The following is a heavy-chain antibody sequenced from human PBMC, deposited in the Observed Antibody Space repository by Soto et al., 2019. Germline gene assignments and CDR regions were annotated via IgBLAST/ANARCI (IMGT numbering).Heavy chain of an antibody. CDR1: GFTFSSYA. D-gene: IGHD3-3*01. V-gene: IGHV3-23*01. J-gene: IGHJ5*02. Sequence: PGGSLRLSCAASGFTFSSYAMSWVRQAPGKGLEWVSAISGSGGSTYYADSVKGRFTISRDNAKNSLFLQLNSLRAEDTAVYYCARETYDFWSGTNVHWFDPWGQGTLVTVSS. CDR2: ISGSGGST. CDR3: ARETYDFWSGTNVHWFDP.